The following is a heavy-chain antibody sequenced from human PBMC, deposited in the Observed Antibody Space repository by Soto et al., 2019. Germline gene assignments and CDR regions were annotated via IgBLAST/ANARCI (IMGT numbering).Heavy chain of an antibody. V-gene: IGHV4-34*01. CDR3: ARGVVYRDVGLAYGMDV. CDR1: GESFSNHY. Sequence: SETLSLTCAVYGESFSNHYWTWIRQSLGKGLEWVGEINYSGSTRYNWSLGSRVTISVGTSKNQFSLMVTSVTAEDTAVYYCARGVVYRDVGLAYGMDVWGQGTTVTVSS. D-gene: IGHD3-22*01. CDR2: INYSGST. J-gene: IGHJ6*02.